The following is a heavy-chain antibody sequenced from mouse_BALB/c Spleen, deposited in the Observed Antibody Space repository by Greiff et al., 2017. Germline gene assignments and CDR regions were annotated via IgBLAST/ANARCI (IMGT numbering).Heavy chain of an antibody. CDR1: GFTFTDYY. D-gene: IGHD1-1*01. V-gene: IGHV7-3*02. Sequence: EVKLMESGGGLVQPGGSLRLSCATSGFTFTDYYMSWVRQPPGKALEWLGFIRNKANGYTTEYSASVKGRFTISRDNSQSILYLQMNTLRAEDSATYYCARASYYGSSYCAYWGQGTLVTVSA. CDR2: IRNKANGYTT. J-gene: IGHJ3*01. CDR3: ARASYYGSSYCAY.